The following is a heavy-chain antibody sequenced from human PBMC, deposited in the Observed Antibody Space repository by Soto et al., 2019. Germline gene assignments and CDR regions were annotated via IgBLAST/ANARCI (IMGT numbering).Heavy chain of an antibody. CDR2: IYYSGST. J-gene: IGHJ4*02. CDR3: ARSDGRY. Sequence: ASETLSLTYTISGDTIRSDYWNWIRQPPGKGLEWIGYIYYSGSTNYNPSLKSRVTISVDTSKNQFSLKLSSVTAADTAVYYCARSDGRYWGQGTLVTVSS. CDR1: GDTIRSDY. V-gene: IGHV4-59*01.